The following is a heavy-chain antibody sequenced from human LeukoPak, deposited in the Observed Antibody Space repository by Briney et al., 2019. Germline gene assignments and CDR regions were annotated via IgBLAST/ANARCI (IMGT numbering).Heavy chain of an antibody. Sequence: GGSLRLSCEASGFSLSTSWTSGVPPALGGGVGWGSNIKEEGSEKYYVHSVKGRFTISRDNAKNALYLQMNSLRAEDTAVYYCASGYYSRRFDYWGQGTLVTVSS. CDR1: GFSLSTSW. V-gene: IGHV3-7*01. CDR3: ASGYYSRRFDY. CDR2: IKEEGSEK. D-gene: IGHD3-22*01. J-gene: IGHJ4*02.